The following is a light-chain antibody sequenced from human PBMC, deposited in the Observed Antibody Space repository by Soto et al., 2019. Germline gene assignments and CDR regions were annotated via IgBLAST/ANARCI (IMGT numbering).Light chain of an antibody. V-gene: IGKV1-5*01. Sequence: DIQLTQSPSTLSAAVGDSVTITCRASQNIRNLLAWYQQKPGKAPKPLIFDASTLKTGVPSRFGGSGSGAEFNFTITGLQPDDFATYYCQQYYSYPRVTFGGGTKV. CDR2: DAS. CDR3: QQYYSYPRVT. CDR1: QNIRNL. J-gene: IGKJ4*01.